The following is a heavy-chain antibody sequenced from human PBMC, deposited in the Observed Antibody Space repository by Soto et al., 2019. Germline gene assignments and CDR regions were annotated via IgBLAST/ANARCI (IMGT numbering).Heavy chain of an antibody. CDR2: ISYDGSNK. Sequence: QVQLVESGGGVVQPGRSLRLSCAASGFTFSSYGMHWVRQAPGKGLEWVAVISYDGSNKYYADSVKGRFTISRDNSKNPLYLQMNSLRAEDTAVYYCAKERDSSGWYDYWGQGTLVTVSS. V-gene: IGHV3-30*18. CDR3: AKERDSSGWYDY. D-gene: IGHD6-19*01. CDR1: GFTFSSYG. J-gene: IGHJ4*02.